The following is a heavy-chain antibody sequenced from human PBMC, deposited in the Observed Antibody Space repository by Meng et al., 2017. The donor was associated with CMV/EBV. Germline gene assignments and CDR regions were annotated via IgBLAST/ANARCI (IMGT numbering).Heavy chain of an antibody. J-gene: IGHJ5*02. CDR2: IYYSGST. CDR3: AREGYDFWSGSPPRGWFDP. V-gene: IGHV4-59*01. CDR1: GGSISSYY. D-gene: IGHD3-3*01. Sequence: SETLSLTCTVSGGSISSYYRSWIRQPPGKGLEWIGYIYYSGSTNYNPSLKSRVTISVDTSKNQFSLKLSSVTAADTAVYYCAREGYDFWSGSPPRGWFDPWGQGTLVTVSS.